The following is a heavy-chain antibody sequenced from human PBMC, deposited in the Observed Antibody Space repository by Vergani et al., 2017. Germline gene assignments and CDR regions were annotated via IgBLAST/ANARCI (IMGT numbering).Heavy chain of an antibody. CDR1: GGTFSSSA. CDR2: ISPILGTA. J-gene: IGHJ6*02. CDR3: ASPLRDGYNDQTSHSTGDYYYGMDV. D-gene: IGHD5-24*01. Sequence: QVQLVQSRPAVKKPGSSVNVFFKASGGTFSSSATSSVRQAPGSGLEWMGGISPILGTANYAQKFQGRVTITADESTSTAYMELISLRSEDTAVYYWASPLRDGYNDQTSHSTGDYYYGMDVWGQGTTVTVSS. V-gene: IGHV1-69*01.